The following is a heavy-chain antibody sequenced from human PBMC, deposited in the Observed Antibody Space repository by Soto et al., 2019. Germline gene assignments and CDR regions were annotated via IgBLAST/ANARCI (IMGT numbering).Heavy chain of an antibody. CDR3: ARDPVLRFLEWLPHYGMDV. D-gene: IGHD3-3*01. V-gene: IGHV3-7*05. J-gene: IGHJ6*02. CDR1: GFTFSIYW. CDR2: IKQDGSEK. Sequence: PGGSLRLSCAASGFTFSIYWMSWVRQAPGKGLEWVANIKQDGSEKYYVDSVKGRFTISRDNAKNSLYLQMNSLRAEDTAVYYCARDPVLRFLEWLPHYGMDVWGQGTTVTVSS.